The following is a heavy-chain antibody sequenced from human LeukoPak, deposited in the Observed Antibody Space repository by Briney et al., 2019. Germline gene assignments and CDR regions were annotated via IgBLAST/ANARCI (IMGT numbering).Heavy chain of an antibody. D-gene: IGHD3-22*01. CDR2: ISSISSYI. CDR1: GFTFKTSG. J-gene: IGHJ4*02. Sequence: GGSLRLSCAASGFTFKTSGMNWVRQAPGKGLEWVSSISSISSYIYYAASVKGRFTISRDNAKNSLYLQMNSLRAEDTAVYYCARESHYYDSSGPYYFDYWGQGTLVTVSS. V-gene: IGHV3-21*01. CDR3: ARESHYYDSSGPYYFDY.